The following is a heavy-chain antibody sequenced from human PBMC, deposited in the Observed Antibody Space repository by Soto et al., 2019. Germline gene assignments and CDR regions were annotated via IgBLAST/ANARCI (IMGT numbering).Heavy chain of an antibody. Sequence: PGGSLRLSCAASGFIFRNYGMHWVRQAPGKGLEWVAVISYDGSNKYSADSVKGRFTISRDNSKNTLYLQMNSLRAEDTAVYYCAKVAGGSYNILTGDSFDYWGQGTLVTVSS. CDR1: GFIFRNYG. CDR2: ISYDGSNK. D-gene: IGHD3-9*01. V-gene: IGHV3-30*18. CDR3: AKVAGGSYNILTGDSFDY. J-gene: IGHJ4*01.